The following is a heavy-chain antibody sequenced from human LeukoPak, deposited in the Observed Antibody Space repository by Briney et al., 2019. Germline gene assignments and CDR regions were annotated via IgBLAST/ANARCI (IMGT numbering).Heavy chain of an antibody. V-gene: IGHV4-59*01. CDR1: GGSISYYH. Sequence: SETLSLNCTVSGGSISYYHWSWIRPPPGKGLEWIGYIYHSGTTNYNPSLKSRVTISEDTPKNQFSLKLNSMTAADTAVYYCARGTEYFFDSWGQGTLVTVSS. CDR3: ARGTEYFFDS. D-gene: IGHD3-10*01. J-gene: IGHJ4*02. CDR2: IYHSGTT.